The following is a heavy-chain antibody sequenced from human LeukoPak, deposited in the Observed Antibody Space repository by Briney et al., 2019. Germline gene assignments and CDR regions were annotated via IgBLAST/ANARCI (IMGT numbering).Heavy chain of an antibody. CDR1: GFTFSGSA. Sequence: PGGSLRLSCAASGFTFSGSAMHWVRQASGKGLEWVGRIRSKANSYATAYAASVTGRFTISRDDSKNTAYLQMNSLKTEDTAVYYCTSTMYCSGGSCYYWGQGTLVTVSS. J-gene: IGHJ4*02. V-gene: IGHV3-73*01. D-gene: IGHD2-15*01. CDR3: TSTMYCSGGSCYY. CDR2: IRSKANSYAT.